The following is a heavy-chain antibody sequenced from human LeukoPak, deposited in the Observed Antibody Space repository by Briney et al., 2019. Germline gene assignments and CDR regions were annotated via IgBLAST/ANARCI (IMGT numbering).Heavy chain of an antibody. V-gene: IGHV3-69-1*01. CDR3: ARGILDGYNLIDAFDI. CDR1: GGSFSGYY. CDR2: NI. J-gene: IGHJ3*02. D-gene: IGHD5-24*01. Sequence: ETLSLTCAVYGGSFSGYYWSWIRQPPGKGLEWVSSNIYYADSLNGRFTLSRDNAKNSLYLQMNSLRAENTAVYYCARGILDGYNLIDAFDIWGQGTMVTVSS.